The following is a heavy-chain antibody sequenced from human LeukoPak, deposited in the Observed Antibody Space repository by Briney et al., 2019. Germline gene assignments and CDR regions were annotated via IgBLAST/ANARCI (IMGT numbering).Heavy chain of an antibody. Sequence: ASVKVPCKASQYSFTDYAVHWVRQAPGQRLEWMGWINAANGSTKYSQNFQGRVTITRDTSASTAYMELSSLRSEDTAVYYCAGTYYYDSSGYYPAFDYWGQGTLVTVSS. V-gene: IGHV1-3*01. D-gene: IGHD3-22*01. CDR1: QYSFTDYA. CDR3: AGTYYYDSSGYYPAFDY. J-gene: IGHJ4*02. CDR2: INAANGST.